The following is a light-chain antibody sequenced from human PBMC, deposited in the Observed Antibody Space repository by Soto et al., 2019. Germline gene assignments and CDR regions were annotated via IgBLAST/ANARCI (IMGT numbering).Light chain of an antibody. V-gene: IGKV1-5*03. J-gene: IGKJ1*01. Sequence: DLQITQSPSTLTGTVVDRVTSPVLASQTISSWLAWYQQKPGKAPKLLIYKASTLKSGVPSRFSGSGSGTEFTLTISSLQPDDFATYYCQHYNSYSEAFAQRAKVDI. CDR2: KAS. CDR3: QHYNSYSEA. CDR1: QTISSW.